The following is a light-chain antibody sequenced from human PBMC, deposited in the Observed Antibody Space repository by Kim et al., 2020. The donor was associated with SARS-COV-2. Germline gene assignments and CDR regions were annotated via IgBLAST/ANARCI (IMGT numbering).Light chain of an antibody. Sequence: ELTQPPSASGTPGQRVTISCSGSSSNIGSNNVVWYQQFPGAAPNVLIHSNNQRPSGIPDRFSGSRSGTSASLAISGLQSGDEADYYCAVWDDSLKQGVFGGGSQLTVL. CDR1: SSNIGSNN. J-gene: IGLJ3*02. V-gene: IGLV1-44*01. CDR2: SNN. CDR3: AVWDDSLKQGV.